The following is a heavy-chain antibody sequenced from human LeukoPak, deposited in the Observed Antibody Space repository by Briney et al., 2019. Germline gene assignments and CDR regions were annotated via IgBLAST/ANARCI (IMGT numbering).Heavy chain of an antibody. CDR2: INHSGST. V-gene: IGHV4-34*01. CDR3: ARGGDYVIDY. CDR1: GFTFSSYW. J-gene: IGHJ4*02. D-gene: IGHD4-17*01. Sequence: GSLRLSCAASGFTFSSYWMSWIRQPPGKGLEWIGEINHSGSTNYNPSLKSRVTISVDTSKNQFSLKLSSVTAADTAVYYCARGGDYVIDYWGQGTLVTVSS.